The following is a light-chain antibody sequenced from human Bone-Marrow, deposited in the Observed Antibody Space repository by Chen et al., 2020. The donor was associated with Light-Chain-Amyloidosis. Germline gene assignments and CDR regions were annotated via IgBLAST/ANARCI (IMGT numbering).Light chain of an antibody. J-gene: IGLJ3*02. CDR2: SNN. Sequence: QSVLTQPPSASGTPGQRVTISCSGSSSNIGSNTVNWYQQLPGTAPKLLIYSNNQRPSGVPDRSSGSKSGTSASLAISGLQSEDEADYYCAAWDDSPLVFGGGTKLTVL. V-gene: IGLV1-44*01. CDR3: AAWDDSPLV. CDR1: SSNIGSNT.